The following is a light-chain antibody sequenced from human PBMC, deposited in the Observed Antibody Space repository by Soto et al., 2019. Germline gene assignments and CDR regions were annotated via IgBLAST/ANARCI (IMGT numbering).Light chain of an antibody. CDR2: GAS. CDR3: QQYNNWPLT. CDR1: QSVSSN. J-gene: IGKJ4*01. V-gene: IGKV3-15*01. Sequence: EIVMTQSPATLSVSPGERATLSCRASQSVSSNLAWYQQQPGQAPRLLIYGASTRATGIPARFSGSGSGTEFTLTISRLQSEDFAVYYCQQYNNWPLTFGGGTKVEIK.